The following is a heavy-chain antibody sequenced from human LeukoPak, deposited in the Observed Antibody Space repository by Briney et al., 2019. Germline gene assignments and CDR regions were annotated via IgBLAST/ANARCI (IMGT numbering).Heavy chain of an antibody. CDR2: ISYDGSNK. CDR1: GFTFSSYV. CDR3: AKDRVYGSGSYLQH. D-gene: IGHD3-10*01. V-gene: IGHV3-30*18. Sequence: GGSLRLSCAASGFTFSSYVMHWVRQAPGKGLEWVAVISYDGSNKYYADSVKGRLTISRDNSKNTLYLQMNSLRAEDTAVYYCAKDRVYGSGSYLQHWGQGTLVTVSS. J-gene: IGHJ4*02.